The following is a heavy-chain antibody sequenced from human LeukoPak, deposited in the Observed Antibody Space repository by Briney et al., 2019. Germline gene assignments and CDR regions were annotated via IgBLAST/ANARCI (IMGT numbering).Heavy chain of an antibody. J-gene: IGHJ4*02. V-gene: IGHV3-23*01. CDR1: GFTFSHHY. CDR2: ISGSGAST. D-gene: IGHD2-2*01. Sequence: GGSLRLSCAASGFTFSHHYMHWVRQAPGKGLEWVSAISGSGASTYYADSVKGRFTISRDNSKNTLYLQMNSLRAEDTAIYYCAKAALRYQLLSSLDYWGQGTLVTVSS. CDR3: AKAALRYQLLSSLDY.